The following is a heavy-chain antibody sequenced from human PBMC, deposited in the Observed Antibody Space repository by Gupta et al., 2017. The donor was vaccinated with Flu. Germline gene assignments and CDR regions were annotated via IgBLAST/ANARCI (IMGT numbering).Heavy chain of an antibody. J-gene: IGHJ4*02. V-gene: IGHV3-30*18. CDR3: AKDLKYRGSIGGATLGGFDY. D-gene: IGHD1-26*01. Sequence: QVQLVESGGGVVQPGRSLRLSCAASGFTFSSYGMHWVRQAPGKGLEWVAVKAYDGSNKYYADSVKGRFTISRDNSKNTLYLQMNSLRAEDTAVYYCAKDLKYRGSIGGATLGGFDYWGQGTLVTVSS. CDR1: GFTFSSYG. CDR2: KAYDGSNK.